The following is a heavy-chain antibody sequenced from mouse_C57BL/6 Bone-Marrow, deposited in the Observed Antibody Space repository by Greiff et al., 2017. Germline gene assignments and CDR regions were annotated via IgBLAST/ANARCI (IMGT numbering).Heavy chain of an antibody. CDR2: IYPGSGST. V-gene: IGHV1-55*01. J-gene: IGHJ1*03. CDR1: GYTFTSYW. D-gene: IGHD2-3*01. Sequence: QVQLKQPGAELVKPGASVKMSCKASGYTFTSYWITWVKQRPGQGLEWIGDIYPGSGSTNYNEKFKSKGTLTVDTSPSTAYMQLSSLTSEDSAVYYCARYGYYNGYFDVWGTGTTVTVSS. CDR3: ARYGYYNGYFDV.